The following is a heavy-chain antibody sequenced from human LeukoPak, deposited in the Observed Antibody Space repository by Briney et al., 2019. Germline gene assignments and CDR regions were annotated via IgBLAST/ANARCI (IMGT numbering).Heavy chain of an antibody. D-gene: IGHD1-14*01. CDR2: IYHSGST. J-gene: IGHJ6*04. CDR1: GYSISSGYY. CDR3: ARERGTGYYYYYGMDV. V-gene: IGHV4-38-2*02. Sequence: SETLSLTCAVSGYSISSGYYWGWIRQPPGKGLEWIGSIYHSGSTYYNPSLKSRVTISVDTSKNQLSLKLSSVTAADTAVYYCARERGTGYYYYYGMDVWGKGTTVTVSS.